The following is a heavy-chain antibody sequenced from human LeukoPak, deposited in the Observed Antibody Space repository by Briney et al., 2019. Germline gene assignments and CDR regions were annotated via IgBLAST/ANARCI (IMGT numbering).Heavy chain of an antibody. D-gene: IGHD2-21*01. CDR2: IYTSGST. V-gene: IGHV4-4*07. Sequence: PSETLSLTCTISGGSISSYDWSWIRQPDGKGLEWIGRIYTSGSTNYNPSLKSRVTMSVDTSKNQFSLKLSSVTAADTAVYYCARDHVFNAFDIWGQGTMVTVSS. CDR3: ARDHVFNAFDI. J-gene: IGHJ3*02. CDR1: GGSISSYD.